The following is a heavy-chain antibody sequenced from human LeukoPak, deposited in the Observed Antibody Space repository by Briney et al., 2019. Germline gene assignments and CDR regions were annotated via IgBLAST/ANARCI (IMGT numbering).Heavy chain of an antibody. CDR1: GFTFSTYA. CDR2: VVGSGTDL. V-gene: IGHV3-23*01. CDR3: AKRGYYYESSGYYYFDS. Sequence: GGSLRLTCTGSGFTFSTYAMNWVRQAPGKGLEWVSAVVGSGTDLYYAESVKGRFTISRDNSKNTLYLQMNSLRAEDTAVYYCAKRGYYYESSGYYYFDSWGQGTRVTVSA. J-gene: IGHJ4*02. D-gene: IGHD3-22*01.